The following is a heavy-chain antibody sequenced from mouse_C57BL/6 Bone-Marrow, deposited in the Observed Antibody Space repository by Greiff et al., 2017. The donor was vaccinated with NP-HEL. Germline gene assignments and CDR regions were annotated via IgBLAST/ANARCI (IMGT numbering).Heavy chain of an antibody. CDR1: GYTFTDYY. CDR3: ARIYYGSSLYWYFDV. D-gene: IGHD1-1*01. V-gene: IGHV1-76*01. J-gene: IGHJ1*03. Sequence: VQLQQSGAELVRPGASVKLSCKASGYTFTDYYINWVKQRPGQGLEWIARIYPGSGNTYYNEKFKGKATLTAEKSSSTAYMQLSSLTSEDSAVYFCARIYYGSSLYWYFDVWGTGTTVTVSS. CDR2: IYPGSGNT.